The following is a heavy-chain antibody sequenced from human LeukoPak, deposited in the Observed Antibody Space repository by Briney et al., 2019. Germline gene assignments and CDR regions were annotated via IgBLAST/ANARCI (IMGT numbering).Heavy chain of an antibody. V-gene: IGHV3-21*01. CDR2: ISSSSSYI. J-gene: IGHJ4*02. D-gene: IGHD3-10*01. Sequence: PGGSLRLSCAASGFTFSSYSMNWVRQAPGKGLEWVSSISSSSSYIYYADSVKGRFTISRDNAKNSLYLQMNGLRDEDTAVYYCARDQSDYYGSGSYSEGSYWGQGTLVTVSS. CDR3: ARDQSDYYGSGSYSEGSY. CDR1: GFTFSSYS.